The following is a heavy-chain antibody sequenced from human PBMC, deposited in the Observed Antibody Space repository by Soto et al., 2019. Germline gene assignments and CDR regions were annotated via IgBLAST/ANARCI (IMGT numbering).Heavy chain of an antibody. J-gene: IGHJ6*03. V-gene: IGHV1-2*04. CDR3: ARGPYYYGSGIPVRGDYMDV. CDR1: GYTFTGYY. D-gene: IGHD3-10*01. Sequence: ASVKVSCKASGYTFTGYYMHWVRQAPGQGLEWMGWINPNSGGTNYAQKFQGWVTMTRDTSISTAYMELSRLRSDDTAVYYCARGPYYYGSGIPVRGDYMDVWGKGTTVTVSS. CDR2: INPNSGGT.